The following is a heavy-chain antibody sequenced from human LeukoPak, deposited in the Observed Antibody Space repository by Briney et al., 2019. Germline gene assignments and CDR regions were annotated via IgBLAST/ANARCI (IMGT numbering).Heavy chain of an antibody. D-gene: IGHD6-13*01. CDR2: INPGGGGT. CDR1: GYTFSSYY. CDR3: ARGGHSSSWVAFDY. V-gene: IGHV1-46*01. Sequence: ASVKVSCKASGYTFSSYYIHWVRQAPGQGLEWMGIINPGGGGTTFAQKFHGRVTMTSDTSTSTLYMGLYSLGSDGTAVYYCARGGHSSSWVAFDYWGQGTLVTVSS. J-gene: IGHJ4*02.